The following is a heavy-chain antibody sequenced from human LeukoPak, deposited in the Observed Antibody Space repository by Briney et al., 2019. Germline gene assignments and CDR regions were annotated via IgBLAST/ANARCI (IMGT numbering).Heavy chain of an antibody. CDR3: ARGGAVAGTDKYYFDY. J-gene: IGHJ4*02. D-gene: IGHD6-19*01. Sequence: ASVKVSCKASGYTFTSYDINWVRQATGQGLEWMGWMNPNSGNTGYAQKFQGRVTMTRNTSMSTAYMELSSLRSEDTAVYYCARGGAVAGTDKYYFDYWGQGTLVTVSS. CDR1: GYTFTSYD. CDR2: MNPNSGNT. V-gene: IGHV1-8*01.